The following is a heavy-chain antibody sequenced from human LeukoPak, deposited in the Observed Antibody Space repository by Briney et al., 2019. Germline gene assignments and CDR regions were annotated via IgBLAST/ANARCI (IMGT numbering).Heavy chain of an antibody. CDR2: IYHSGST. Sequence: SQTLPLTCAVSGGSISSGGYSWSWIRQPPGKGLEWIGYIYHSGSTYYNPSLKSRVTISVDRSKNQFSLKLSSVTAADTAVYYCARGRPGIQLWLPEFDYWGQGTLVTVSS. CDR1: GGSISSGGYS. D-gene: IGHD5-18*01. J-gene: IGHJ4*02. V-gene: IGHV4-30-2*01. CDR3: ARGRPGIQLWLPEFDY.